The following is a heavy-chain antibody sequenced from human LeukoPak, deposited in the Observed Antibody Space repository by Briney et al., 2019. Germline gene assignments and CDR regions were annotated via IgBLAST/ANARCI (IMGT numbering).Heavy chain of an antibody. D-gene: IGHD6-13*01. CDR1: GFTFSSYE. V-gene: IGHV3-48*03. J-gene: IGHJ6*02. CDR2: ISSSGSTI. Sequence: GGSLRLSCAASGFTFSSYEMNWVRQAPGKGLEWVSYISSSGSTIYYADSVKGRFTISRDNAKNSLYLQMNSLRAEDTAVYYCARVYSSTSGKGMDVWGQGTTVTVSS. CDR3: ARVYSSTSGKGMDV.